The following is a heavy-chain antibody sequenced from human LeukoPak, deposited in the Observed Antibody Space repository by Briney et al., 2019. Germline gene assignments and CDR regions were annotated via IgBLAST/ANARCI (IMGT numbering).Heavy chain of an antibody. CDR2: IYYSGST. CDR1: GGSISSYY. Sequence: SETLSLTCTVSGGSISSYYWSWIRQPAGKGLEWIGYIYYSGSTNYNPSLKSRVTISVDTSKNQFSLKLSSVTAADTAVYYCARGRVVPIDYWGQGTLVTVSS. J-gene: IGHJ4*02. V-gene: IGHV4-59*01. CDR3: ARGRVVPIDY. D-gene: IGHD3-3*01.